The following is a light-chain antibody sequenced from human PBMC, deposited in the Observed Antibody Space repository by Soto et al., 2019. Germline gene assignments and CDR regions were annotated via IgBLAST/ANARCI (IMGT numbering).Light chain of an antibody. Sequence: DIQLTQSPSFLSASIGDRVTITCRASQGISSYLAWYQQKSGKAPELLIYATSTLQSGVPSRFSGSGSGTEFTLTISSLQPEDFATYYCQQLVTFGPGTKVDI. CDR2: ATS. J-gene: IGKJ3*01. CDR1: QGISSY. CDR3: QQLVT. V-gene: IGKV1-9*01.